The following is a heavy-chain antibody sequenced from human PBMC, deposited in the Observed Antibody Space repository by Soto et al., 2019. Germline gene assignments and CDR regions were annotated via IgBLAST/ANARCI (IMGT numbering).Heavy chain of an antibody. CDR1: GFAFDTYG. Sequence: PGGSLRLSCAASGFAFDTYGMHWVRQTPGKGLEWVAVLGFDGGGRYYADSVKGRFTISRDNSKKMLYLQMDALRADDTAFYYCSREPVGPNYAMDVWGQGTMVTVSS. J-gene: IGHJ6*02. CDR3: SREPVGPNYAMDV. D-gene: IGHD1-26*01. V-gene: IGHV3-33*01. CDR2: LGFDGGGR.